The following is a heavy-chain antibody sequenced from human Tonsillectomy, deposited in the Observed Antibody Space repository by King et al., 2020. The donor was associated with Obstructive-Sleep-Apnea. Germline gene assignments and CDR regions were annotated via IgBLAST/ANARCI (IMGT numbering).Heavy chain of an antibody. Sequence: QLVESGGGLVQPGGSLRLSCAASGFTFSSYWMSWVRQAPGKGLEWVANIKQDGSEKYYVDSVKGRFTISRDNAKNSLYLQMNSLRAEDTAVYYCARGTYYYGSGRLFSDYWGQGTLVTVSS. D-gene: IGHD3-10*01. J-gene: IGHJ4*02. CDR2: IKQDGSEK. V-gene: IGHV3-7*03. CDR3: ARGTYYYGSGRLFSDY. CDR1: GFTFSSYW.